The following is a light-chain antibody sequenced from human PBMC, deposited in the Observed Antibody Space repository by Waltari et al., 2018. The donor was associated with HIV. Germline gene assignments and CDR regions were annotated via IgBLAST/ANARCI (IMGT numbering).Light chain of an antibody. V-gene: IGKV2-30*01. Sequence: DVVMTQSPLSLPVTLGQPASISCRSSQSLVYSDGNTYLNWLQQRPGQPPRRLIYKVSNRDEGVADSFSGSGSGTDFTLKISRLEAGDGGVYYCMQGTHWPCTFGQGTKVEIK. CDR3: MQGTHWPCT. CDR2: KVS. J-gene: IGKJ1*01. CDR1: QSLVYSDGNTY.